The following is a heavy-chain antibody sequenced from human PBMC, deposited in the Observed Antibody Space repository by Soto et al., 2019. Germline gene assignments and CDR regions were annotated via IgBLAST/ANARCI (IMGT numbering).Heavy chain of an antibody. D-gene: IGHD3-10*01. CDR3: ARTKEESYYGSGERILDY. J-gene: IGHJ4*02. Sequence: QVQLQESGPGLVKPSQTLPLTCIVSGGSISTGRYYWSWIRQHPGKGLEWIGYVHYSGITYYNPSLKSRVTISVDTSKNQFSLRLSSVTAAYTAVYYCARTKEESYYGSGERILDYWGQGTLVTVSS. V-gene: IGHV4-31*03. CDR1: GGSISTGRYY. CDR2: VHYSGIT.